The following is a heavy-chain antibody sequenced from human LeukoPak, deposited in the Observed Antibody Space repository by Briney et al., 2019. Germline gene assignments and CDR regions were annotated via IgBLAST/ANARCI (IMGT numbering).Heavy chain of an antibody. J-gene: IGHJ4*02. CDR1: GGSISSSSYY. Sequence: PSETLSLTCTVSGGSISSSSYYWGWIRQPPGKGLEWIGSIYYSGSTYYNPSLKSRVTISVDTSKNQFSLNLNSVTAADTAVYYCARDIDHTSMVFKSFDYWGQGTLVTVSS. CDR2: IYYSGST. V-gene: IGHV4-39*07. D-gene: IGHD5-18*01. CDR3: ARDIDHTSMVFKSFDY.